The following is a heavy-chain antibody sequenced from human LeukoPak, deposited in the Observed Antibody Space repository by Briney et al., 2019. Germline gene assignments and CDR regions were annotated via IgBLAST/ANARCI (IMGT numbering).Heavy chain of an antibody. CDR2: IWYDGSNK. J-gene: IGHJ6*02. CDR1: GFTFSSYG. CDR3: AKAHLLSTVTNYYYGMDV. Sequence: GSLRLSCAASGFTFSSYGMHWVRQAPGKGLEWVAVIWYDGSNKYYADSVKGRFTISRDNSRNTLYVQMNSLRAEDTAVYYCAKAHLLSTVTNYYYGMDVWGQGTTVTVSS. V-gene: IGHV3-33*06. D-gene: IGHD4-17*01.